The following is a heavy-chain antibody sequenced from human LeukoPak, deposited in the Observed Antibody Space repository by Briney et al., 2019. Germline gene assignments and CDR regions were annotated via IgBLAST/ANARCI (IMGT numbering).Heavy chain of an antibody. V-gene: IGHV3-21*01. CDR3: ARDRRGGGHRDDSSGYFWDY. CDR1: GFAFSTYS. CDR2: ISSSNTYI. D-gene: IGHD3-22*01. Sequence: PGGSLRLSCAASGFAFSTYSIDWVRQAPGKGLEWVSSISSSNTYIYYADSVKGRFTISRDNAKNSLFLQMNSLRAEDTAVYYCARDRRGGGHRDDSSGYFWDYWGQGTLVTVSS. J-gene: IGHJ4*02.